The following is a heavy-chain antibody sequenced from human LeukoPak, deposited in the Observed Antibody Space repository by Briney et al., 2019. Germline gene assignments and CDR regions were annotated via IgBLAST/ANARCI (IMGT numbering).Heavy chain of an antibody. CDR2: INPSGGT. CDR1: GYTFNN. CDR3: ARDGNYCVDP. Sequence: ASVKVSCKASGYTFNNMHWGRQAPGQGLEWMGIINPSGGTSYAQKFQGRVAMTRDTSTGTVYMELSSLTSDDTAVYYCARDGNYCVDPWGQGTLVTVSS. D-gene: IGHD2-21*01. J-gene: IGHJ5*02. V-gene: IGHV1-46*02.